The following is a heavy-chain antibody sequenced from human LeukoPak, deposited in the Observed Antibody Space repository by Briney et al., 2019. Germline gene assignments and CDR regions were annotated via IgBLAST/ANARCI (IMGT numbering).Heavy chain of an antibody. V-gene: IGHV4-61*08. CDR1: GASVGSAGYH. CDR3: AGGPRESYYNWFDP. J-gene: IGHJ5*02. CDR2: VYYVSST. D-gene: IGHD3-10*01. Sequence: PSETLSLTCSVSGASVGSAGYHWSWIRQPPGGGLEWVGYVYYVSSTNYNPSLKSRVTMSVDPSRNQVSLTLSSVTAADTAVYYCAGGPRESYYNWFDPWGQGTLVTVSS.